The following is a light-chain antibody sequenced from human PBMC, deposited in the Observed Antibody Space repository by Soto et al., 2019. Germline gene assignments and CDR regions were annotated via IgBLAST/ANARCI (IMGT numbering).Light chain of an antibody. CDR3: QQYNSYPRT. V-gene: IGKV1-5*01. CDR2: DAS. CDR1: QSISSW. Sequence: DIQMTQSPSTLSASVGDRVTITCRASQSISSWLAWYQQKPGKAPKLLIYDASSLESGVPSRFSGSGSGTEVTLTISSLQPDDFATYYCQQYNSYPRTCGQGTKVEIK. J-gene: IGKJ1*01.